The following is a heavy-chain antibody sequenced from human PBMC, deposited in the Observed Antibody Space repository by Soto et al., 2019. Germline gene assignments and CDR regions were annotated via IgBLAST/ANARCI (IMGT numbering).Heavy chain of an antibody. CDR2: SGNGGST. V-gene: IGHV3-23*01. Sequence: GGSLRLSCAASGFIFSRYAINWVREAPGKGLEWVSVSGNGGSTYYADCVKGRCTISRDNSKSTLYLQMDSLRAEDTAVYYCAKEFKYSIEFSFDYWGRGTLVTVSS. J-gene: IGHJ4*02. D-gene: IGHD5-12*01. CDR3: AKEFKYSIEFSFDY. CDR1: GFIFSRYA.